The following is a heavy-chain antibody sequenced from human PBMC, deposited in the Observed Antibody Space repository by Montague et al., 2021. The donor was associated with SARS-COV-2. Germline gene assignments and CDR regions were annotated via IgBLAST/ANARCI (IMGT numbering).Heavy chain of an antibody. D-gene: IGHD3-22*01. Sequence: SETLSLTCAVYRGSFHIFSWGWIRQSPGKGLEWIGEIDHSGNTKYNPSLESRVTISVDTSKNQFSLNLTSVTAADTAIYYCARGTRVVGITQGFRYWGQGTQVAVSS. CDR3: ARGTRVVGITQGFRY. V-gene: IGHV4-34*01. CDR2: IDHSGNT. CDR1: RGSFHIFS. J-gene: IGHJ4*02.